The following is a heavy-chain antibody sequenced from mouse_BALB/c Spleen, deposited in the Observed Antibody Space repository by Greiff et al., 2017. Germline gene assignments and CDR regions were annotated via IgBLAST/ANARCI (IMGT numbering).Heavy chain of an antibody. CDR1: GYSITSDYA. Sequence: DVKLQESGPGLVKPSQSLSLTCTVTGYSITSDYAWNWIRQFPGNKLEWMGYISYSGSTSYNPSLKSRISITRDTSKNQFFLQLNSVTTEDTATYYCAIYRYDGGLDYWGQGTTLTVSS. V-gene: IGHV3-2*02. CDR3: AIYRYDGGLDY. CDR2: ISYSGST. J-gene: IGHJ2*01. D-gene: IGHD2-14*01.